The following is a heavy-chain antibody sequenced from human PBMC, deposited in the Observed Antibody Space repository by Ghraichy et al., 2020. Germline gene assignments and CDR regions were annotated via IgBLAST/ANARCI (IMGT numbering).Heavy chain of an antibody. D-gene: IGHD5-18*01. Sequence: SETLSLTCAVSGGSISSSNWWSWVRQPPGKGLEWIGEIYHSGSTNYNPSLKSRVTISVDKSKNQFSLKLSSVTAADTAVYYCARVLGRTAMDLYYYYGMDVWAKRPRSPSP. J-gene: IGHJ6*02. V-gene: IGHV4-4*02. CDR1: GGSISSSNW. CDR3: ARVLGRTAMDLYYYYGMDV. CDR2: IYHSGST.